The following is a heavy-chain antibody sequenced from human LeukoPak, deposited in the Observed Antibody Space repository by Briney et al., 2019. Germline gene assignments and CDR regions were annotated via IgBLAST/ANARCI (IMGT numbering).Heavy chain of an antibody. V-gene: IGHV3-23*01. D-gene: IGHD1-26*01. CDR2: IDFSDGGDS. J-gene: IGHJ4*02. CDR1: GFRFSGYV. CDR3: ARVDSGNYDY. Sequence: RPGGSLRLSFSASGFRFSGYVMSWVRPAPGKGLEYVSSIDFSDGGDSYYADSVKGRFTISRDNSKNTLFLQMNSLRVEDTAFYYCARVDSGNYDYWGQGTLLTVSS.